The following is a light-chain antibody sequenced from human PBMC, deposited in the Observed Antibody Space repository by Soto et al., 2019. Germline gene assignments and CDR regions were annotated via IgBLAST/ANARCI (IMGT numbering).Light chain of an antibody. CDR3: QQYNSYSRT. CDR2: RAS. J-gene: IGKJ1*01. V-gene: IGKV1-5*03. CDR1: QSVGSW. Sequence: DIQMTQSPSTLSAPVGDRVTITCRASQSVGSWLAWYQQKPGKAPTLLIYRASILQSGVPSRFSGSGSGTEFTLTISSLQPDDFATYHCQQYNSYSRTFGQGTKVEIK.